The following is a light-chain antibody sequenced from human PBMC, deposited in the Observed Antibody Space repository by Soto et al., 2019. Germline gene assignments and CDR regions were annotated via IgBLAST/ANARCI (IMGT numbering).Light chain of an antibody. CDR3: QQYYSTPLT. J-gene: IGKJ4*01. Sequence: DIVMTQCPDSLAVSLGERATINCKSSQSVLHSSNSKNYIAWYQQKPGQPPNLLTYWASTRESGVPDRFSGSGSGTDFTLTISSLQAEDVAVYYCQQYYSTPLTFGGGTKVDIK. V-gene: IGKV4-1*01. CDR2: WAS. CDR1: QSVLHSSNSKNY.